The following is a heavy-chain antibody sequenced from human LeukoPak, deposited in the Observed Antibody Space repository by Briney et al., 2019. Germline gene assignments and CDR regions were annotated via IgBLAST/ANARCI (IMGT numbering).Heavy chain of an antibody. CDR1: GITLSNYG. Sequence: GGSLRLSCAVSGITLSNYGMSWVRQAPGKGLEWVAGLSDSGARTNYADSVKGRFIISRDNAKTTLYLQMNSLRAEDTAVYFCAKRGVVIRVILVGLHKEAYYFDSWGQGALVTVSS. D-gene: IGHD3-22*01. V-gene: IGHV3-23*01. CDR2: LSDSGART. CDR3: AKRGVVIRVILVGLHKEAYYFDS. J-gene: IGHJ4*01.